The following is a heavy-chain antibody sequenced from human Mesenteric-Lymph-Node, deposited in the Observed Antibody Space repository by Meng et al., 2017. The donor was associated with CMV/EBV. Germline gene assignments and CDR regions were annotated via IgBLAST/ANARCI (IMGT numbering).Heavy chain of an antibody. Sequence: GESLKISCAASGFTFSSYGMHWVRQAPGKGLEWVAFIRYDGSNRYYADSAKGRFTISRDNSKNTLSLQMNSLRGEDTALYFCAKVSAGHCATSSCPPESWGQGTLVTVSS. CDR1: GFTFSSYG. D-gene: IGHD2-15*01. J-gene: IGHJ5*02. CDR3: AKVSAGHCATSSCPPES. V-gene: IGHV3-30*02. CDR2: IRYDGSNR.